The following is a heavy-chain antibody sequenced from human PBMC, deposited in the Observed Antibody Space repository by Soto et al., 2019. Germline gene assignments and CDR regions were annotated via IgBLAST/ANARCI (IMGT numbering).Heavy chain of an antibody. J-gene: IGHJ6*02. CDR2: IWYDGSNK. D-gene: IGHD2-8*02. V-gene: IGHV3-33*08. CDR1: GFTFNTYG. CDR3: AGGDCTGAYCYSWPFNYGVDV. Sequence: QVQLVESGGGVVQPGGSLRLSCTTSGFTFNTYGMYWVRQAPGKGLEWGAIIWYDGSNKYYGVSVKGRLTVSRDNSKNTLYLQMNSLGAEDTALYYCAGGDCTGAYCYSWPFNYGVDVWGQGTTVTVSS.